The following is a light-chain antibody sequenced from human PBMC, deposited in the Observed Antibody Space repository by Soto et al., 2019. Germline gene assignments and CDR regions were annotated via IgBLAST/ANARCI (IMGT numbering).Light chain of an antibody. J-gene: IGLJ2*01. CDR2: EVS. V-gene: IGLV2-14*01. Sequence: QSALTQPASVSGSPGQSITISCTGTSSDVGRYNYVSWFQQHPGKAPKLMIFEVSTRPSGVSNRFSGSQSGNTASLTISGLRIEEEAYYYCWSFTSRTSAVFCGGTELTVL. CDR1: SSDVGRYNY. CDR3: WSFTSRTSAV.